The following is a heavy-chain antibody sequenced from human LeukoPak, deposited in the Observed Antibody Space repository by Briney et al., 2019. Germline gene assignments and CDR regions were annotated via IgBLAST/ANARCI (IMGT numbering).Heavy chain of an antibody. CDR3: ASQGEWLQLKTPRFDY. CDR2: IIPIFGTA. D-gene: IGHD5-24*01. J-gene: IGHJ4*02. CDR1: GGTFSSYA. V-gene: IGHV1-69*13. Sequence: ASVKVSCKASGGTFSSYAISWVRQAPGQGLEWMGGIIPIFGTANYAQKFQGRVTITADESTSTAYMELSSLRSEDTAVYYCASQGEWLQLKTPRFDYWGQGTLVTVSS.